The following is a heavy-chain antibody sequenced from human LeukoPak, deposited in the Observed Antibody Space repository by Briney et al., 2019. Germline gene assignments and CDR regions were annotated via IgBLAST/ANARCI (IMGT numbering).Heavy chain of an antibody. V-gene: IGHV4-59*12. CDR2: IYYSGST. CDR1: GGSISSYY. D-gene: IGHD3-22*01. J-gene: IGHJ4*02. CDR3: ARGRSRSYYDSSGYRY. Sequence: SETLSLTCTVSGGSISSYYWSWIRQPPGKGLEWIGYIYYSGSTNYNPSLKSRVTISVDTSKNQFSLKLSSVTAADTAVYYCARGRSRSYYDSSGYRYWGQGTLVTVSS.